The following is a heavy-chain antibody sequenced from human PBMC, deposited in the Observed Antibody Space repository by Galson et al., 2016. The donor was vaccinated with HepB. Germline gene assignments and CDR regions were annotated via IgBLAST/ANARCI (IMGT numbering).Heavy chain of an antibody. J-gene: IGHJ4*02. D-gene: IGHD4-23*01. V-gene: IGHV3-74*01. CDR3: GRGPNTVLSPGDY. CDR2: ISPNGSRK. Sequence: SLRLSCAASGFTFSDHWMHWVRQTPGKGLVWVSSISPNGSRKRYADFVKGRFTISRDNAGNTLYLQMNSLRDDDVAIYFCGRGPNTVLSPGDYWGQGTLVTVSS. CDR1: GFTFSDHW.